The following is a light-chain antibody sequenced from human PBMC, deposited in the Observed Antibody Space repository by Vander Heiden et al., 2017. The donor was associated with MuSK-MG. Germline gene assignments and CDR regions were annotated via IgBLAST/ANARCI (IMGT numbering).Light chain of an antibody. CDR2: CAS. CDR1: QSVSSN. J-gene: IGKJ2*01. Sequence: IVMTQSPATLSVSPGERATLSCRASQSVSSNLASYQQKPGQAPRLLIDCASARATGIPARCRGSGSGAEYTLTISSLQAEDFAVEYCQQYNTWSPLTFGEGTKLEIK. V-gene: IGKV3-15*01. CDR3: QQYNTWSPLT.